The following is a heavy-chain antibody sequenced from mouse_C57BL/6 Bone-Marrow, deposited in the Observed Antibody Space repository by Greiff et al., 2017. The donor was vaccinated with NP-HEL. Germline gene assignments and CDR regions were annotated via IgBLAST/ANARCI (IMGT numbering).Heavy chain of an antibody. D-gene: IGHD2-1*01. Sequence: EVQLVESGAELVRPGASVKLSCTASGFNIKDDYMHWVKQRPEQGLEWIGWIDPENGDTEYASKFQGKATITADTSSNTAYLQLSSLTSEDTAVYYCTIYGNYVSPFAYWGQGTLVTVSA. CDR3: TIYGNYVSPFAY. V-gene: IGHV14-4*01. CDR2: IDPENGDT. CDR1: GFNIKDDY. J-gene: IGHJ3*01.